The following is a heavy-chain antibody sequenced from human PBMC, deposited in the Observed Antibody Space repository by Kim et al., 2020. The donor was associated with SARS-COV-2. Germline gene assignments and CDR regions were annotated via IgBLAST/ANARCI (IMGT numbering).Heavy chain of an antibody. V-gene: IGHV5-51*01. Sequence: GESLKISCKGSGYSFTSYWIGWVRQMPGKGLEWMGIIYPGDSDTRYSPSFQGQVTISADKSISTAYLQWSSLKASDTAMYYCARPKGYCGGDCYWGYWGQGTLVTVSS. D-gene: IGHD2-21*02. CDR3: ARPKGYCGGDCYWGY. CDR2: IYPGDSDT. J-gene: IGHJ4*02. CDR1: GYSFTSYW.